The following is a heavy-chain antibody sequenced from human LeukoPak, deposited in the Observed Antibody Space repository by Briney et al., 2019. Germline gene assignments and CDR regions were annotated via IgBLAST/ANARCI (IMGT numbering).Heavy chain of an antibody. CDR2: INDDTP. J-gene: IGHJ5*02. D-gene: IGHD3-3*01. CDR3: AKEYDLWHEQGNWFDT. CDR1: GFSFNTYS. V-gene: IGHV3-23*01. Sequence: GGSLRLSCTTSGFSFNTYSMSWVHQAPGKGLEWVSAINDDTPYYTDSVKGRFTVSRDNSRDTLYLHLNSLRAEDTAIYYCAKEYDLWHEQGNWFDTWGQGVLVTVSS.